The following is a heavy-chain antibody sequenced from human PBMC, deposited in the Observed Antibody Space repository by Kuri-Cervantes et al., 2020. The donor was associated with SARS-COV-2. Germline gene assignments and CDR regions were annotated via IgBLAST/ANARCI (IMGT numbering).Heavy chain of an antibody. D-gene: IGHD3-3*01. CDR2: VRGKANNYAT. CDR3: TRYDFWSGYYLDY. CDR1: GFLFSASA. Sequence: GESLKISCEVSGFLFSASAIHWVRQASGKGLEWVGRVRGKANNYATAYAASVRDRFTISRDDSKSIAYLQMNSLKTEDTAVYYCTRYDFWSGYYLDYWGQGTLVTVSS. J-gene: IGHJ4*02. V-gene: IGHV3-73*01.